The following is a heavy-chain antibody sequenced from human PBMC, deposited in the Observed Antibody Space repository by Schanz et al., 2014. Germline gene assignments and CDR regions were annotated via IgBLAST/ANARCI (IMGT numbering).Heavy chain of an antibody. Sequence: QVQLVQSGAEVKKPGASVTVSCKPSGYPFSDYGISWVRQAPGQGLEWMGWINIYKGNTNYAQKLQDRVTITADTSTSTAYMELRSLRSDDTAVYYCARERGDYRRLDCWGQGTLVTVSS. CDR1: GYPFSDYG. CDR2: INIYKGNT. J-gene: IGHJ4*02. D-gene: IGHD4-17*01. V-gene: IGHV1-18*04. CDR3: ARERGDYRRLDC.